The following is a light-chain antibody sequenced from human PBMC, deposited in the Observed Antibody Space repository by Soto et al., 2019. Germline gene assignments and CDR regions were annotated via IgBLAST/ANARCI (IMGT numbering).Light chain of an antibody. V-gene: IGLV2-14*01. Sequence: QSVLTQPASVSGSPGQSITISCTGTSSDVGAYNYVSWYQQHPGKAPKLMIYEVSNRPSGVSDRFSGSRSGNTASLTISGLQAEDESDYYCSSYTSSSTWVFGGGTKVTAL. CDR3: SSYTSSSTWV. CDR2: EVS. CDR1: SSDVGAYNY. J-gene: IGLJ3*02.